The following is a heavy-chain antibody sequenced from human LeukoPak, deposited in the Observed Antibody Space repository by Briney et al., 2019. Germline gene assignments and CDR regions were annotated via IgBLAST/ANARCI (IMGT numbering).Heavy chain of an antibody. D-gene: IGHD2-2*01. Sequence: PGGSLRLYCAASGFTFSTYGMYWVRQAPGKGLEWVATIWSDGSNKYYADSVKGRFTISRDNSKNTLYLQMNSLRAEDTAVYYCASVCSGTSCHFDYWGQGTLVTVSS. J-gene: IGHJ4*02. V-gene: IGHV3-33*01. CDR1: GFTFSTYG. CDR3: ASVCSGTSCHFDY. CDR2: IWSDGSNK.